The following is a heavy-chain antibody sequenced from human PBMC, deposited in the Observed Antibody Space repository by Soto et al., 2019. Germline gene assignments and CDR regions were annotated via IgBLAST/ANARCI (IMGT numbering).Heavy chain of an antibody. Sequence: SETLSLTCTVSGGSISSSSYYWGWIRQPPGKGLEWIGSIYYSGSTYYNPSLKSRVTISVDTSKNQFSLKLSSVTAADTAVYYCAREDFSYGMDVWGQGTTVTVSS. J-gene: IGHJ6*02. CDR3: AREDFSYGMDV. CDR1: GGSISSSSYY. V-gene: IGHV4-39*07. CDR2: IYYSGST.